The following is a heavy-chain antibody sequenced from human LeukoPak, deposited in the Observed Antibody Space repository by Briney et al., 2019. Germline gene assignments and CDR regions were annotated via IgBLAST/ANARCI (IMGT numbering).Heavy chain of an antibody. Sequence: SGGSLRLSCAASGFTFSSYWMSWVRQAPGKGLEWVANIKQDGSEKYYVDSVKGRFTISRDNAKNSLYLQMNSLRAEDTAVYYCARDIVWDIVVVPAAWSAGFDPWGQGTLVTVSS. J-gene: IGHJ5*02. CDR1: GFTFSSYW. D-gene: IGHD2-2*01. V-gene: IGHV3-7*01. CDR2: IKQDGSEK. CDR3: ARDIVWDIVVVPAAWSAGFDP.